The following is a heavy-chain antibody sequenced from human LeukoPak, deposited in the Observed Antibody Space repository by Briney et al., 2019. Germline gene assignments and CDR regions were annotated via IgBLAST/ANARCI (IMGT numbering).Heavy chain of an antibody. CDR2: ISYDGSNK. CDR1: GFTFSSYA. V-gene: IGHV3-30*04. D-gene: IGHD5-12*01. J-gene: IGHJ5*02. CDR3: ASGAEGYVFDP. Sequence: GGSLRLSCAASGFTFSSYAMHWVRQAPGKGLEWVAVISYDGSNKYYADSVKGRFTISRDNSKNTLYLQMNSLRAEDTAVYYCASGAEGYVFDPWGQGTLVTVSS.